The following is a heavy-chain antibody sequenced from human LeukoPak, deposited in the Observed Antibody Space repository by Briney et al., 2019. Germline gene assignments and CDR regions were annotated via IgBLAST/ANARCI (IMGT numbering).Heavy chain of an antibody. CDR1: GFTFSRYW. CDR3: APTIAAQHYFDY. J-gene: IGHJ4*02. D-gene: IGHD6-6*01. V-gene: IGHV3-74*01. CDR2: INSGGYCT. Sequence: GGSLRLSWAASGFTFSRYWMHWVRQAPGKGLVWVSRINSGGYCTSYADSVKRRFTISRDNGRNMLYLQMNSLRAEDTAVYYCAPTIAAQHYFDYWGQGTLVTVSS.